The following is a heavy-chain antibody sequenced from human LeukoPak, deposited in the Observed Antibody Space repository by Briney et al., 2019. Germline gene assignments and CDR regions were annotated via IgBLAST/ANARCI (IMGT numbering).Heavy chain of an antibody. CDR2: ISWNSGSI. CDR3: AKVPTGGLGFGAFDI. Sequence: SGRSLRLSCAASGFTFDDYAMHWVRQAPGKGLEWVSGISWNSGSIGYADSVKGRFTISRDDAKNSLYLQMNSLRAEDTALYYCAKVPTGGLGFGAFDIWGQGTMVTVSS. V-gene: IGHV3-9*01. J-gene: IGHJ3*02. D-gene: IGHD3-16*01. CDR1: GFTFDDYA.